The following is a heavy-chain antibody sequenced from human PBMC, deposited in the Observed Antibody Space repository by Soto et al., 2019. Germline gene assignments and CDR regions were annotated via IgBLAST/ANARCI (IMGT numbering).Heavy chain of an antibody. CDR3: AKGSRIVATIAYFDY. CDR1: GFTFSNYA. D-gene: IGHD5-12*01. J-gene: IGHJ4*02. Sequence: GGSLRLSCAASGFTFSNYAMSWVRQAPGKGLEWVSTISGSGGSTYYADSVKGRFTSSRDNSKNTLYLQMNSLRAEDTAVYYCAKGSRIVATIAYFDYWGQGTLVTVSS. CDR2: ISGSGGST. V-gene: IGHV3-23*01.